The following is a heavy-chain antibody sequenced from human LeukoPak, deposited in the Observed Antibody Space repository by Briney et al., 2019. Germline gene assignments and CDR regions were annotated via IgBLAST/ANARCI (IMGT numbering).Heavy chain of an antibody. CDR2: ISYDGSNK. Sequence: GRSLRLSCAASGFTFSSYAMHWVRQAPGKGLEWVAVISYDGSNKYYADSVKGRFTISRDNSQNTLYLQMNSLRAEDTAVYYCARDRYYYDSSGYYPFGYWGQRPPVTVSS. V-gene: IGHV3-30-3*01. CDR1: GFTFSSYA. D-gene: IGHD3-22*01. CDR3: ARDRYYYDSSGYYPFGY. J-gene: IGHJ4*02.